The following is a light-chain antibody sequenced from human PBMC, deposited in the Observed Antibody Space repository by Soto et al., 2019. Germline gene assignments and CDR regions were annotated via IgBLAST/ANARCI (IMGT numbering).Light chain of an antibody. V-gene: IGLV1-51*01. CDR1: SSNIGNNY. CDR3: GTWDSSVSVV. CDR2: DNK. J-gene: IGLJ2*01. Sequence: QSVLTQPPSVSAAPGQKVTISCSGSSSNIGNNYVSWYQQLPGTAPKLLIYDNKKRPSGIPDRFSGSKSGTSATLGITGLQTGDEADYYCGTWDSSVSVVFGGGTKVTVL.